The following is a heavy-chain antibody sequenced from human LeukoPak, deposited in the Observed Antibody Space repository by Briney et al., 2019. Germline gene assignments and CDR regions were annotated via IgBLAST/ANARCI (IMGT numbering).Heavy chain of an antibody. CDR1: GGSFSGYY. J-gene: IGHJ3*02. Sequence: PSETLSLTCAAYGGSFSGYYWSWIRQPPGKGLEWIGEINHSGSTNYNPSLKSRVTISVDTSKNQFSLKLSSVTAADTAVYYCARAGSGWQWGAFDIWGQGTMVTVSS. CDR3: ARAGSGWQWGAFDI. D-gene: IGHD6-19*01. CDR2: INHSGST. V-gene: IGHV4-34*01.